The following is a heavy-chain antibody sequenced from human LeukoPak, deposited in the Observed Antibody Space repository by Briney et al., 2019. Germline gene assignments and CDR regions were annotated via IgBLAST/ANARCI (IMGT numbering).Heavy chain of an antibody. CDR1: GGSFSGYY. CDR2: INHSGST. J-gene: IGHJ4*02. V-gene: IGHV4-34*01. CDR3: ARDTRYSIGFDY. Sequence: SETLSLTCAVYGGSFSGYYWSWIRQPPGKGLEWIGEINHSGSTNYNPSLKSRVTISVDTSKNQFSLKLSSVTAADTAVYYCARDTRYSIGFDYWGQGTLVTVSS. D-gene: IGHD4-11*01.